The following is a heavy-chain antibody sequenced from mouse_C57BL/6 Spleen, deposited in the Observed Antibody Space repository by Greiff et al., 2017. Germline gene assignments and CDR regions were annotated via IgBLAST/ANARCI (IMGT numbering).Heavy chain of an antibody. CDR2: ISYDGSN. V-gene: IGHV3-6*01. CDR1: GYSITSGYY. D-gene: IGHD2-4*01. Sequence: EVKLMESGPGLVKPSQSLSLTCSVTGYSITSGYYWNWIRQFPGNKLEWMGYISYDGSNNYNPSLKNRISITRDTSKNQFFLKLNSVTTEDTATYYCARDDYDRGFDYWGQGTTLTVSS. J-gene: IGHJ2*01. CDR3: ARDDYDRGFDY.